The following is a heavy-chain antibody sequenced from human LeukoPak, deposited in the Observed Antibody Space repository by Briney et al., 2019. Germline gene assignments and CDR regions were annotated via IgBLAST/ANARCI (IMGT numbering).Heavy chain of an antibody. CDR3: AVGGDTAKGGKY. Sequence: PSETLSLTCVVSGASLSRTDYYWTWTRHHPREGLEWLGFIHFSGTVYYNPSLSSRLMISADTSKNQMSLKLSYVTAADTAVYYCAVGGDTAKGGKYWGQGTQVTVSS. V-gene: IGHV4-31*11. CDR1: GASLSRTDYY. J-gene: IGHJ4*02. CDR2: IHFSGTV. D-gene: IGHD5-18*01.